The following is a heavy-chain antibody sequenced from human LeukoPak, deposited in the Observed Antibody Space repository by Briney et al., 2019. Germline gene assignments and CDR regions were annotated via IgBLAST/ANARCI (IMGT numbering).Heavy chain of an antibody. CDR1: GGSISSGSYY. V-gene: IGHV4-61*02. J-gene: IGHJ4*02. CDR2: IYTSGST. Sequence: SQTLSLTCTVSGGSISSGSYYWSWIRQPAGKGLEWIGRIYTSGSTNYNPSLKSRVTISVDTSKNQFSLKLGSVTAAHTGVYYCARGSGTYYYDSSGYYLDYWGQGTLVTVSS. D-gene: IGHD3-22*01. CDR3: ARGSGTYYYDSSGYYLDY.